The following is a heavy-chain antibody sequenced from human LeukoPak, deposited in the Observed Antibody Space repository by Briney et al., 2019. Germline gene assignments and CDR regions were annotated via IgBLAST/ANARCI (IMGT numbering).Heavy chain of an antibody. V-gene: IGHV1-2*06. CDR1: GYTFTGYY. J-gene: IGHJ4*02. CDR3: ARLVPPNYYDSSGYDY. Sequence: ASVEVSCKASGYTFTGYYMHWVRQAPGQGLEWMGRINPNSGGTNYAQKFQGRVTMTRDTSISTAYMELSRLRSDDTAVYYCARLVPPNYYDSSGYDYWGQGTLVTVSS. D-gene: IGHD3-22*01. CDR2: INPNSGGT.